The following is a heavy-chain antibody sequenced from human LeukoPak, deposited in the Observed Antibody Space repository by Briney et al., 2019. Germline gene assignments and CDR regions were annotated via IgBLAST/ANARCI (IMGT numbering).Heavy chain of an antibody. CDR3: ARPWPSWYNWFDP. Sequence: ASVKVSCKASGYTFTGYYMHWVRQAPGQGLEWMGWINPNSGGTNYAQKFQGRVTMTRDTSISTAYMELSRLGSDDTAVYYCARPWPSWYNWFDPWGQGTLVTVSS. CDR2: INPNSGGT. CDR1: GYTFTGYY. J-gene: IGHJ5*02. V-gene: IGHV1-2*02.